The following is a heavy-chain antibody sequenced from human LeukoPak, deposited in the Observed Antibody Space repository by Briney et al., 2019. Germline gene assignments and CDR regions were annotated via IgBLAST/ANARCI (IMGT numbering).Heavy chain of an antibody. D-gene: IGHD3-22*01. CDR3: AKDLTLGGVITAASDY. Sequence: PGGSLRLSCAASGFTFSSYSMNWVRQAPGKGLEWVSSISSSSSYIYYADSVKGRFTISRDISKNTLYLQMNSLRAEDTAVYYCAKDLTLGGVITAASDYWGQGTLVTVSS. V-gene: IGHV3-21*04. CDR2: ISSSSSYI. CDR1: GFTFSSYS. J-gene: IGHJ4*02.